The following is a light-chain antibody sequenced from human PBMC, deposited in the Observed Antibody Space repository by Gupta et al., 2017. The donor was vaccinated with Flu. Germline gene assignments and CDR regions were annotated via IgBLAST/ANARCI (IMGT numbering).Light chain of an antibody. CDR2: DVT. Sequence: ISCTRTSSAVGGYDYVSWYQQHPGNDPKRMICDVTKGPQGAPDRFSGAGSCNTAFVTVHGLQAEDDADYYCCADAGAYDGNYYLFGGGTKLTVL. V-gene: IGLV2-11*01. CDR1: SSAVGGYDY. J-gene: IGLJ2*01. CDR3: CADAGAYDGNYYL.